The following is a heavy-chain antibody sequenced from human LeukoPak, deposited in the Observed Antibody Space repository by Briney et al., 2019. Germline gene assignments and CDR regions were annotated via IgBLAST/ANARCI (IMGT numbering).Heavy chain of an antibody. CDR2: ISSSGSTI. D-gene: IGHD5-24*01. CDR3: AREYRDGYNYYFDY. CDR1: GFTFSDYY. J-gene: IGHJ4*02. Sequence: GGSLRLSCAASGFTFSDYYMSWIRQAPGKGLEWVSYISSSGSTIYYADSVKGRFTISRDNAKNSLYLQMNSLRAEDTAVYYCAREYRDGYNYYFDYWGQGTLVTVSS. V-gene: IGHV3-11*01.